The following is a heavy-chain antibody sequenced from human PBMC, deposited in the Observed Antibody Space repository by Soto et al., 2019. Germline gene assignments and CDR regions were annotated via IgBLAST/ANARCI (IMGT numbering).Heavy chain of an antibody. V-gene: IGHV4-39*01. CDR2: IFYNGFT. D-gene: IGHD3-3*01. CDR1: GGSINNDNYY. J-gene: IGHJ5*02. CDR3: ARQDDFWSGSGWFYP. Sequence: QLQLQESGPGLVKPSETLSLTCTVSGGSINNDNYYWGWIRQPPGKGLEWIGIIFYNGFTYYSPSLKSRVTISVDTSKNQFSLKLTSVTAADTAVYYCARQDDFWSGSGWFYPRGQGTLVTVSS.